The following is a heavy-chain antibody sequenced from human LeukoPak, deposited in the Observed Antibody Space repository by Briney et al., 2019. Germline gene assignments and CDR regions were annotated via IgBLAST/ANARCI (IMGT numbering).Heavy chain of an antibody. J-gene: IGHJ2*01. CDR3: TKDLGLRRMI. CDR2: ISAGSGTV. D-gene: IGHD1-14*01. CDR1: GLSLSSNN. Sequence: GGSLRLSCAASGLSLSSNNMHWVRQAPRGGLEWLSYISAGSGTVFSADSVKGRFSISRDSARESLFLQMNSLRVDDTAVYYCTKDLGLRRMIWGRGTLVIVSS. V-gene: IGHV3-48*04.